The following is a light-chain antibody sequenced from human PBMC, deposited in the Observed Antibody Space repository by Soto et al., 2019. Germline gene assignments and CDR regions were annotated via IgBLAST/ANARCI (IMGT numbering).Light chain of an antibody. Sequence: AIRMTQSPSAFSASTGDRVTITCRASQGISSYLAWYQQKPGKAPKLLIYAASTLQSGVPSRFSGSGSGTDFTLTISCLQSEDFATYYCQQYYSYPLTFGPGIKVDIK. CDR2: AAS. CDR1: QGISSY. J-gene: IGKJ3*01. CDR3: QQYYSYPLT. V-gene: IGKV1-8*01.